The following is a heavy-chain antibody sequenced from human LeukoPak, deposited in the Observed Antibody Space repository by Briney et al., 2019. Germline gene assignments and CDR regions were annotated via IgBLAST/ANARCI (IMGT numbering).Heavy chain of an antibody. Sequence: GGSLRLSCAASGFAFSSYSMNWVRQAPGKGLEWVSYISSSSSTIYYADSVKGRFTNSRDNAKNSLYLQMNSLRAEDTAVYYCASSVAARRLYDYWGQGTLVTVSS. V-gene: IGHV3-48*01. CDR1: GFAFSSYS. CDR2: ISSSSSTI. CDR3: ASSVAARRLYDY. J-gene: IGHJ4*02. D-gene: IGHD6-6*01.